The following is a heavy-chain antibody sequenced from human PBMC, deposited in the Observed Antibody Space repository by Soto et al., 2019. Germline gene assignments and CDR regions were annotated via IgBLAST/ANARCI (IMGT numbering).Heavy chain of an antibody. CDR3: ARPMIVVVVSLFYH. J-gene: IGHJ1*01. Sequence: PGGSLRLSCAASGVTVSSNYMSWVRQAPGKGLEWVSVIYSGGSTYYADSVKGRFTISRDNSENTLYLQMNSLRADDTAVYYCARPMIVVVVSLFYHWGQGTLVTVSS. CDR2: IYSGGST. D-gene: IGHD3-22*01. V-gene: IGHV3-53*01. CDR1: GVTVSSNY.